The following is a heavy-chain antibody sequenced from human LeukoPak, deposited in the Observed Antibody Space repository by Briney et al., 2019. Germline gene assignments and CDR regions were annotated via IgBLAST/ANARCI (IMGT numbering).Heavy chain of an antibody. CDR3: ARSWIVVVPAAMGY. Sequence: ASVKVSCKASGYTFTGYYMYWVRQAPGQGLEWMGWINPNSGGTNYAQKFQGRVTMTRDTSISTAYMELSRLRSDDTAVYYCARSWIVVVPAAMGYWGQGTLATVSS. D-gene: IGHD2-2*01. CDR1: GYTFTGYY. J-gene: IGHJ4*02. CDR2: INPNSGGT. V-gene: IGHV1-2*02.